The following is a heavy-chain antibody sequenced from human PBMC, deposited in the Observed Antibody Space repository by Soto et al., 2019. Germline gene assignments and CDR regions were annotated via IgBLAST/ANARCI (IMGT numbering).Heavy chain of an antibody. CDR2: ISAYNGNT. CDR3: ARDRYRVWELQPQTHDY. D-gene: IGHD1-26*01. J-gene: IGHJ4*02. CDR1: GYTFTSCG. V-gene: IGHV1-18*01. Sequence: GASVKVSCKASGYTFTSCGISWVRQAPGQGLEWMGWISAYNGNTNYAQKLQGRVTMTTDTSTSTAYMELRSLRSDDTAVYYCARDRYRVWELQPQTHDYWAQGTLVTVSS.